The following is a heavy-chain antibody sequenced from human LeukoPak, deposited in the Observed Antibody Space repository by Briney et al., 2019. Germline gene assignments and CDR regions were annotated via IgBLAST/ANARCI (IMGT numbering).Heavy chain of an antibody. J-gene: IGHJ4*02. Sequence: ASVKVSCKASGYTFTGYYMHWVRQAPGQGLERMEWINPNSGGTNYAQKFQGRVTMTRDTSISTAYMELSRLRSDDTAVYYCARPPGTYYYDSSGSLPPDYWGQGTLVTVSS. CDR2: INPNSGGT. CDR3: ARPPGTYYYDSSGSLPPDY. V-gene: IGHV1-2*02. CDR1: GYTFTGYY. D-gene: IGHD3-22*01.